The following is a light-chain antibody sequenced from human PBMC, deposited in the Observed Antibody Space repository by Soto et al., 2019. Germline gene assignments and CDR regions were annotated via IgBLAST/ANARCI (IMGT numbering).Light chain of an antibody. CDR1: NSNIGSHP. J-gene: IGLJ1*01. V-gene: IGLV1-47*01. Sequence: QSVLTQPPSASGTPGQRVTISCSGTNSNIGSHPVYWYQQLPGTAPKLLIQRNVQRPSGVPDRLSASKSGTSASLAISGLRSEDESHYYCAAWDDTLSGHVVFGRGTKVTVL. CDR3: AAWDDTLSGHVV. CDR2: RNV.